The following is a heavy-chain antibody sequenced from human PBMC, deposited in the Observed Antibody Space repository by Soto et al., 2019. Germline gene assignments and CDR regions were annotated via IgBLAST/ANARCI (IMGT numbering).Heavy chain of an antibody. D-gene: IGHD4-17*01. CDR3: ARGDYGGNQVFDY. V-gene: IGHV1-69*02. CDR2: IIPILGIA. Sequence: QVQLVQSGAEVKKPGSSVKVSCKASGGTFSSYTISWVRQAPGQGLEWMGRIIPILGIANYAQKFQGRVTXTXDXXTSTAYMELSSLRSEDTAVYYCARGDYGGNQVFDYWGQGTLVTVSS. CDR1: GGTFSSYT. J-gene: IGHJ4*02.